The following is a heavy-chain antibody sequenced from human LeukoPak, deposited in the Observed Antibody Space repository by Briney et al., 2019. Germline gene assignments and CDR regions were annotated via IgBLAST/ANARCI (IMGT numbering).Heavy chain of an antibody. V-gene: IGHV3-20*04. CDR1: GFTFDDYG. D-gene: IGHD2-2*01. J-gene: IGHJ4*02. CDR3: ARARGVVVPAAMEGYFDY. Sequence: GGSLRLSCAASGFTFDDYGMSWVRQAPGKGLEWGSGINWNGGSTGYADSVKGRFTISRDNAKNSLYLQMNSLRAEDTALYYCARARGVVVPAAMEGYFDYWGQGTLVTVSS. CDR2: INWNGGST.